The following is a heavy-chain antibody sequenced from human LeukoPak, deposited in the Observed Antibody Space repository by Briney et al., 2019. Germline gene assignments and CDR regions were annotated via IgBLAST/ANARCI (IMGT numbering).Heavy chain of an antibody. V-gene: IGHV3-30-3*01. CDR1: GFTFSSYG. CDR3: PRGLGAIRGGWFDP. D-gene: IGHD1-26*01. CDR2: ISYDGSNK. Sequence: PGRSLRLSCAASGFTFSSYGMHWVRQAPGKGLEWVAVISYDGSNKYYADSVKGRFTISRDNSKNTLYLQMTSLRPEDTAVYYCPRGLGAIRGGWFDPWGQGTLDTVSS. J-gene: IGHJ5*02.